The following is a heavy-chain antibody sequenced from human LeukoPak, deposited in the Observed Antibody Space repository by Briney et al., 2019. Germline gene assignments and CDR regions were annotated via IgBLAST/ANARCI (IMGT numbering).Heavy chain of an antibody. Sequence: GASVKVTCKASGYTFTSYDINWVRQATGQGLKWMGWMNPNSGNTGYAQKFQGRVTMTRNTSISTAYMELSSLRSEDTAVYYCARGFKTPWELQEDFYYFDYWGQGTLVTVSS. CDR2: MNPNSGNT. V-gene: IGHV1-8*01. J-gene: IGHJ4*02. CDR3: ARGFKTPWELQEDFYYFDY. CDR1: GYTFTSYD. D-gene: IGHD1-26*01.